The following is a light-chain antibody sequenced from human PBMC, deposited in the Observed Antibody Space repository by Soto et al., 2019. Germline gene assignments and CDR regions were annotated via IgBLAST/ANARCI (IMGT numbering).Light chain of an antibody. CDR3: QQYVPSPPGYT. CDR1: QTVSSSYY. CDR2: GAS. J-gene: IGKJ2*01. V-gene: IGKV3-20*01. Sequence: EVVLTQSPGTLSLSPGERATLSCRTSQTVSSSYYLAWYQQKPGQAPRLLIYGASNRASGVPDRFSSGWSATDFTLTISRLEPEDFAVYYCQQYVPSPPGYTFGQGTELRIK.